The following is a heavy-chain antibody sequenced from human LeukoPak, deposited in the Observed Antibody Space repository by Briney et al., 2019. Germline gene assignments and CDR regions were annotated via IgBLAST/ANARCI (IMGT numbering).Heavy chain of an antibody. V-gene: IGHV1-8*01. CDR2: MNPNSGRT. CDR1: GYTLTSYD. J-gene: IGHJ5*02. Sequence: ASVKVSCKASGYTLTSYDINWVRQATGQGLEWMGWMNPNSGRTGYAQKFQGRITMTRNTSISTAYMELSRLRSDDTAVYYCARDPVGDIVVVPAAPVNWFDPWGQGTLVTVSS. D-gene: IGHD2-2*01. CDR3: ARDPVGDIVVVPAAPVNWFDP.